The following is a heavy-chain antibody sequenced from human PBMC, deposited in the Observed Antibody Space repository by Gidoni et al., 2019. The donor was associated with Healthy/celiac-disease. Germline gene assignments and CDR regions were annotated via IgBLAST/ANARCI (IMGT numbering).Heavy chain of an antibody. Sequence: QITLKESGPTLVKPTQTLTLTCTFSGFSLSTSGVGVGWIRQPPGKALEWLALIYWNDDKRYSPSLKSRLTITKDTSKNQVVLTMTNMDPVDTATYYCAQTYSSSYGYYYGMDVWGQGTTVTVSS. CDR3: AQTYSSSYGYYYGMDV. J-gene: IGHJ6*02. CDR2: IYWNDDK. CDR1: GFSLSTSGVG. V-gene: IGHV2-5*01. D-gene: IGHD6-6*01.